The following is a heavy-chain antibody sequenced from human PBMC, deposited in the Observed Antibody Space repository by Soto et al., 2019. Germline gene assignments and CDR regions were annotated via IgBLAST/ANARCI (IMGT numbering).Heavy chain of an antibody. D-gene: IGHD6-19*01. V-gene: IGHV5-51*01. J-gene: IGHJ6*02. CDR3: ARHPGYSSGWFNYYYYGMDV. CDR2: IYPGDSDP. Sequence: GESLKISCKGSGYSFTSYWIGWVRQMPGKGLEWMGIIYPGDSDPRYSPSFQGQVTISADKSISTAYLQWSSLKASDTAMYYCARHPGYSSGWFNYYYYGMDVWGQGTTVTVSS. CDR1: GYSFTSYW.